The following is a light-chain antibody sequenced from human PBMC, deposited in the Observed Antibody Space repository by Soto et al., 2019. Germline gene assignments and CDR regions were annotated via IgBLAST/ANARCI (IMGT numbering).Light chain of an antibody. Sequence: EIVLTQSPGTLSLSPGERATLSCRASQSVTSTHLAWYQQKPGQAPRLLIYDASTRATGIPDRFSGSGSGTDLTLTISRLEPEDFAVYCCQQFDGSLWTFGPGTKVEIK. CDR3: QQFDGSLWT. CDR1: QSVTSTH. J-gene: IGKJ1*01. CDR2: DAS. V-gene: IGKV3-20*01.